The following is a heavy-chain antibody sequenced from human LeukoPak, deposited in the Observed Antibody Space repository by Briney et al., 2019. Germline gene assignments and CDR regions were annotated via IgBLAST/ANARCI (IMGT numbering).Heavy chain of an antibody. CDR2: ISYDGSYD. D-gene: IGHD3-22*01. CDR3: AKSQKATLYYYDSSGRYNWFDP. V-gene: IGHV3-30*18. J-gene: IGHJ5*02. CDR1: GFTLSGYV. Sequence: GGSLRLSCEASGFTLSGYVMHWVRQAPGKGLEWVAVISYDGSYDRYGDSVKGRFTISRDNAKNSLYLQMNSLRAEDTALYYCAKSQKATLYYYDSSGRYNWFDPWGQGTLVTVSS.